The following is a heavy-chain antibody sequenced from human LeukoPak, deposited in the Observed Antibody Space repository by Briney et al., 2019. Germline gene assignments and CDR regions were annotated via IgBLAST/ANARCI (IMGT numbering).Heavy chain of an antibody. Sequence: SETLSLTCTVSGGSISSYYWSWIRQPPGKGLEWIGYIYYSGSTNYNPSLKSRVTISVDTSKNQFSLKLSSVTAADTAVYYYASTPGALASWFDPWGQGTLVTVSS. D-gene: IGHD7-27*01. V-gene: IGHV4-59*01. J-gene: IGHJ5*02. CDR3: ASTPGALASWFDP. CDR2: IYYSGST. CDR1: GGSISSYY.